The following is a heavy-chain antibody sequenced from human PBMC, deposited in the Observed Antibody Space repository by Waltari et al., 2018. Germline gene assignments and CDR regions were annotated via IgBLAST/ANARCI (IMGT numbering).Heavy chain of an antibody. CDR3: ATYIGASVGTAAFDV. D-gene: IGHD5-12*01. J-gene: IGHJ3*01. CDR2: VSYSGTT. Sequence: QLQLQESGPRLVRHSETLSLICRASGVSTTSNSHYWAWTRQSPGPGLEWIGTVSYSGTTYFSPSLKSRVSVSRDTSKNQVSLILGSVTAADMAVYYCATYIGASVGTAAFDVWGQGTMVTVSS. CDR1: GVSTTSNSHY. V-gene: IGHV4-39*01.